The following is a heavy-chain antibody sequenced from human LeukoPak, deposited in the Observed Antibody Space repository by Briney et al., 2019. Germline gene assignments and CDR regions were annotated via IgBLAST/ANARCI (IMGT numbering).Heavy chain of an antibody. CDR2: IYYSGST. CDR3: ARLGDSSGY. V-gene: IGHV4-59*01. Sequence: SETLSLTCTVSGGSISSYYWSWIRQPPGKGLEWIGYIYYSGSTNYNPSLKSQVTISVDTSKNQFSLKLSSVTAADTAVYYCARLGDSSGYWGQGTLVTVSS. CDR1: GGSISSYY. J-gene: IGHJ4*02. D-gene: IGHD3-22*01.